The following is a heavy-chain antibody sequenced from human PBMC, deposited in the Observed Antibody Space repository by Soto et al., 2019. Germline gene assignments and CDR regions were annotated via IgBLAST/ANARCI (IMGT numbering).Heavy chain of an antibody. CDR1: GFTFSSYA. J-gene: IGHJ6*02. V-gene: IGHV3-30*04. Sequence: GGSLILSCAASGFTFSSYAMHWVRQAPGKGLEWVAVISYDGSNKYYADSVKGRFTISRDNSKNTLYLQMNSLRAEDTAVYYCARDLLGVLTGYYYYGMDVWGQGTTVTVSS. D-gene: IGHD3-9*01. CDR2: ISYDGSNK. CDR3: ARDLLGVLTGYYYYGMDV.